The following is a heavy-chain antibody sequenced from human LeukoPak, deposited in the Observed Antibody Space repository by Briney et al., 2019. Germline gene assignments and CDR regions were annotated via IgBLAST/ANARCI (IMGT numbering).Heavy chain of an antibody. V-gene: IGHV3-23*01. D-gene: IGHD3-22*01. CDR1: GFTFSTYG. CDR3: AKDPGSDDSSAGIT. CDR2: VTGSGGST. J-gene: IGHJ5*02. Sequence: GGSLRLSCAASGFTFSTYGMSWVRQAPGKGLEWVSAVTGSGGSTYYADSVKGRFTISRDNSKNTLYLQMNSLRAEDTAVYYCAKDPGSDDSSAGITWGQGTLVNVSS.